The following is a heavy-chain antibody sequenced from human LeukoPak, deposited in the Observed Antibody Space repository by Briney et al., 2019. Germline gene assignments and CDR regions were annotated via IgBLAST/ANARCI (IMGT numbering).Heavy chain of an antibody. CDR2: IYYSGIT. D-gene: IGHD1-26*01. V-gene: IGHV4-59*08. CDR1: GGSISSYY. J-gene: IGHJ5*02. Sequence: SETLSLTCTVSGGSISSYYWSWIRQPPGKGLEWIAFIYYSGITNYNPSLKSRASISLDTSKNLCSLRLRSVTAADTAVYYCARHAIYSGGYSYWFDPWGLGTLVTVSS. CDR3: ARHAIYSGGYSYWFDP.